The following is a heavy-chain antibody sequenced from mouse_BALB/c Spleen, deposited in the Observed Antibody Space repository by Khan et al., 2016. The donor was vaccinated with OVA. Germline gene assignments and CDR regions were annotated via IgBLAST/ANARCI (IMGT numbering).Heavy chain of an antibody. V-gene: IGHV1-54*01. CDR1: GYAFTNYL. CDR2: INPGSGGT. J-gene: IGHJ4*01. Sequence: QVQLQQSGAELVRPGTSVKVSCKASGYAFTNYLIEWVKQRPGQGLEWIGVINPGSGGTNYNEKFKGKATLTADTSSSTAYMQLSSLTSDDSAVYVWARRDYAMDYGGQGTAVTVSA. CDR3: ARRDYAMDY.